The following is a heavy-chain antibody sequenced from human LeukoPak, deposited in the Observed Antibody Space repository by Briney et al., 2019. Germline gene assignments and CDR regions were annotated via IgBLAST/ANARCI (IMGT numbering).Heavy chain of an antibody. Sequence: GGSLRLSCVASAFTFSNYGMHWVRQAPGKGLEWVAFIRYDGSNIYYADSVKGRFTISRDNAKNSLYLQMNSLRAEDTAVYYCARDRDPSVTMVRGVPLDYWGQGTLVTVSS. D-gene: IGHD3-10*01. CDR2: IRYDGSNI. CDR3: ARDRDPSVTMVRGVPLDY. J-gene: IGHJ4*02. V-gene: IGHV3-30*02. CDR1: AFTFSNYG.